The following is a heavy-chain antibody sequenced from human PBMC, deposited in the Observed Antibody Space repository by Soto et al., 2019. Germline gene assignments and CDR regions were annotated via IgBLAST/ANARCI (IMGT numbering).Heavy chain of an antibody. V-gene: IGHV3-21*01. D-gene: IGHD1-26*01. J-gene: IGHJ3*02. Sequence: GGSLRLSCAASGFTFSSYSMNWVRQAPGKGLEWVSSISSSSSYIYYADSVKGRFTISRDNAKNSLYLQMNSLRAEDTAVYYCARDQVGATTENAFDIWGQGTMVT. CDR1: GFTFSSYS. CDR3: ARDQVGATTENAFDI. CDR2: ISSSSSYI.